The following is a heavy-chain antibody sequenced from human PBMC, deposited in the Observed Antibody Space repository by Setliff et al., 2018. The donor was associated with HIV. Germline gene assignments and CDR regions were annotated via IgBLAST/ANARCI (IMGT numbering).Heavy chain of an antibody. J-gene: IGHJ5*01. CDR3: VRHVWSDDFLVPGWFDS. Sequence: KSSDTLSLTCTVSGGSIIDSRYFWGWIRQPPGKGLEWIGSVYYSGITYYSSSLKSRVTVSVDTSRIQFSLKLTSVTAADTAVYKCVRHVWSDDFLVPGWFDSWSQGTLGTVSS. CDR1: GGSIIDSRYF. D-gene: IGHD3-3*01. V-gene: IGHV4-39*01. CDR2: VYYSGIT.